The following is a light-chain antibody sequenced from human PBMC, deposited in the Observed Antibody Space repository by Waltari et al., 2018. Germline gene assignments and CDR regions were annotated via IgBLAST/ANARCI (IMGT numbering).Light chain of an antibody. CDR2: DAS. Sequence: DIQMTPSPSSLSASVGDRVPITCQASQDISNYLNWYQQKPGKAPKLLIYDASNLETGVPSRFSGSGSGTDFTFTISSLQPEDIATYYCQQYDNLPWTFGQGTKVEIK. CDR3: QQYDNLPWT. V-gene: IGKV1-33*01. J-gene: IGKJ1*01. CDR1: QDISNY.